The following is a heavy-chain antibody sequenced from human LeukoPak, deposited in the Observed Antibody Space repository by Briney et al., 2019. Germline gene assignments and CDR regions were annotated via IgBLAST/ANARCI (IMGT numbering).Heavy chain of an antibody. V-gene: IGHV3-23*01. J-gene: IGHJ4*02. Sequence: GRSRRLSWAAAGFTFTSYAMSWVSQAPGKGLGWDSAISAIGGSTYYGDSVKCRFTVTRDNSKNTLYLQMNSMRAEDTAVYYCSKGDDDYCDYYFDYWGQGTMVTVSS. CDR2: ISAIGGST. CDR3: SKGDDDYCDYYFDY. D-gene: IGHD4-17*01. CDR1: GFTFTSYA.